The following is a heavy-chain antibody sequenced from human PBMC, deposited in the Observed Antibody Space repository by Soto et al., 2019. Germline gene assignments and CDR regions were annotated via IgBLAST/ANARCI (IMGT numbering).Heavy chain of an antibody. CDR2: IWYDGSNK. CDR3: ARDRDFWSGYYGEVRVTPQAYYYYGMDV. Sequence: GGSLRLSCAASGFTFSSYGMHWVRQAPGKGLEWVAVIWYDGSNKYYADSVKGRFTISRDNSKNTLYLQMNSLRAEDTAVYYCARDRDFWSGYYGEVRVTPQAYYYYGMDVWGQGTTVTVSS. J-gene: IGHJ6*02. D-gene: IGHD3-3*01. CDR1: GFTFSSYG. V-gene: IGHV3-33*01.